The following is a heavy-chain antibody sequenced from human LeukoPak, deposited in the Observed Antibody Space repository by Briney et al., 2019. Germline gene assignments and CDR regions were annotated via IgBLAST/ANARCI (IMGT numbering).Heavy chain of an antibody. CDR2: IYYSGST. CDR3: ARRDDSSGYHKIFDY. CDR1: GGSINSNTYY. D-gene: IGHD3-22*01. Sequence: SETLSPTCTVSGGSINSNTYYWGWIRQPPGKGLEWLGNIYYSGSTYYNPSLKSRVTISVDTSKNQFSLNLSSVTAADTAVYFCARRDDSSGYHKIFDYWGPGTLVTVSS. V-gene: IGHV4-39*01. J-gene: IGHJ4*02.